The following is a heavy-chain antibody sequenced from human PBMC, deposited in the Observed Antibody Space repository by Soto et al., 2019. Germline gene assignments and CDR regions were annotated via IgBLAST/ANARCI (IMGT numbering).Heavy chain of an antibody. D-gene: IGHD6-13*01. CDR3: ARDPPGIAAAGGG. J-gene: IGHJ6*02. CDR2: IYSNGDT. V-gene: IGHV3-66*01. CDR1: GITVSNNY. Sequence: EVPLVESGGGLVQPGGSLRLSCAASGITVSNNYMSWVRQAPGKGLECVSLIYSNGDTRYADSVKGRFTISRDNSKNTVYPQMNSLRAEDTAVYYCARDPPGIAAAGGGWGQGTTVTVSS.